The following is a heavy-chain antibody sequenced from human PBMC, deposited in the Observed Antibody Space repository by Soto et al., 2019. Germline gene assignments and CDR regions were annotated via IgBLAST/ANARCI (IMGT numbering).Heavy chain of an antibody. CDR3: AKDSPRNYGIWGSYPHPDASDI. J-gene: IGHJ3*02. Sequence: GGSLRLSCAASGFTFSSYAMSWVRQAPGKGLEWVSGISGSGGSTYYADSVKGRFTISRDNSKSTLYLQMNNLRAEDTAVYYCAKDSPRNYGIWGSYPHPDASDIWGQGTMVTVSS. V-gene: IGHV3-23*01. D-gene: IGHD3-16*02. CDR2: ISGSGGST. CDR1: GFTFSSYA.